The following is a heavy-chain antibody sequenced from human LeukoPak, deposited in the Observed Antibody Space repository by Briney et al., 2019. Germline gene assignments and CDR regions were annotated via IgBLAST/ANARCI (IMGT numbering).Heavy chain of an antibody. V-gene: IGHV1-69*05. J-gene: IGHJ5*02. CDR1: GGTFSSYA. CDR2: IIPIFGTA. Sequence: GASVKVSCKASGGTFSSYAISWVRQAPGQGLEWMGGIIPIFGTANYAQKFQGRVTITTDESTSTAYMELSSLRYQNTAVYYCARVPAARPIAVSFDPWGQGTLVTVSS. D-gene: IGHD6-6*01. CDR3: ARVPAARPIAVSFDP.